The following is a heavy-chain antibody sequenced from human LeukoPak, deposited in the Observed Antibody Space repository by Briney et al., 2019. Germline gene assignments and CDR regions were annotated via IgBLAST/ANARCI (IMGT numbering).Heavy chain of an antibody. V-gene: IGHV1-46*01. Sequence: ASVKVSCKASGYTFTSYYMHWVRQAPGQGLEWMGIINPSGGSTGYAQKFQGRVTMTRDTSTSTVYMELSSLRSEDTAVYYCAGAAAVSGFDYWGQGTLVTVSS. CDR1: GYTFTSYY. CDR3: AGAAAVSGFDY. D-gene: IGHD6-13*01. CDR2: INPSGGST. J-gene: IGHJ4*02.